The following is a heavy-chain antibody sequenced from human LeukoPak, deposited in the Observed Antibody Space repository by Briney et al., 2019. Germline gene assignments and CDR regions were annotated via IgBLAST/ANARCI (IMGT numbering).Heavy chain of an antibody. Sequence: GASVKVSCKASGYTFTSYGISWVRQAPGQGLEWMGGIIPIYGTVNYAQKFQDRVTITADKFTSTAYMELSSLRSEDTAVYYCANIRGGAVRGVIVPWGQGTLVTVSS. V-gene: IGHV1-69*06. J-gene: IGHJ5*02. CDR3: ANIRGGAVRGVIVP. CDR2: IIPIYGTV. CDR1: GYTFTSYG. D-gene: IGHD3-10*01.